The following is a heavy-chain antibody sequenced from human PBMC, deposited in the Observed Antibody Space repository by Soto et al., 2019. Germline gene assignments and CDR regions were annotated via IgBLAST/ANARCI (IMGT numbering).Heavy chain of an antibody. Sequence: GASVKVSCKASGYTFTSYAMHWVRQAPGQRLEWMGWINAGNGNKKYSQKFQGRVTITRDASASTAYMELSSLRSEDTAVYYCARALVGATPADYWGQGTLVTVSS. V-gene: IGHV1-3*01. J-gene: IGHJ4*02. CDR1: GYTFTSYA. CDR3: ARALVGATPADY. D-gene: IGHD1-26*01. CDR2: INAGNGNK.